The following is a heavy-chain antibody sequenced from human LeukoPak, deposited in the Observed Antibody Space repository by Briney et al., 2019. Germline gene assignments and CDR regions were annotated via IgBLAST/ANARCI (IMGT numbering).Heavy chain of an antibody. CDR1: GYTFTGYY. CDR3: ARGGRGDSSGWVGSYYYYYMDI. Sequence: GASVKVSCKASGYTFTGYYMHWVRQAPGHGLEWMGWISTNKGNTKYAQKFQGRVTMTTDTSTTTAYMELRSLRSDDTAVYFCARGGRGDSSGWVGSYYYYYMDIWGHGTAVTVSS. D-gene: IGHD6-19*01. CDR2: ISTNKGNT. V-gene: IGHV1-18*04. J-gene: IGHJ6*03.